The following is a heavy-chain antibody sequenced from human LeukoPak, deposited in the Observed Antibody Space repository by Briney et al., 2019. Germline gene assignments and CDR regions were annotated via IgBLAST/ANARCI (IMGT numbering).Heavy chain of an antibody. Sequence: GGSLRLSCAASGFTFDDYAMHWVRQAPGKGLEWVSGISWNSGSIGYADSVKGRFTTSRDNSKNTLYLQMNSLRAEDTAVYYCARDGSGSYYLDYWGQGTLVTVSS. J-gene: IGHJ4*02. D-gene: IGHD1-26*01. CDR3: ARDGSGSYYLDY. CDR2: ISWNSGSI. V-gene: IGHV3-9*01. CDR1: GFTFDDYA.